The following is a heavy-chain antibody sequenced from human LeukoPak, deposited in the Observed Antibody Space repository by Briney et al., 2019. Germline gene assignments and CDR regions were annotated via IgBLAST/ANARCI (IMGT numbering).Heavy chain of an antibody. Sequence: PGRSQRLSCAASGFTFSSYGMHWVRQAPGKGLEWVAVISYDGSNKYYADSVKGRFTISRDNSKNTLYLQMNSLRAEDTAVYYCAKDRGDYYDSSGYYSGGFDIWGQGTMVTVSS. D-gene: IGHD3-22*01. J-gene: IGHJ3*02. CDR2: ISYDGSNK. CDR1: GFTFSSYG. CDR3: AKDRGDYYDSSGYYSGGFDI. V-gene: IGHV3-30*18.